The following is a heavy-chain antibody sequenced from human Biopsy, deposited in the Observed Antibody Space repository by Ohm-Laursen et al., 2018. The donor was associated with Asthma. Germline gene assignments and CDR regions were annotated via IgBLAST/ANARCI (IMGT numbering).Heavy chain of an antibody. V-gene: IGHV1-18*01. D-gene: IGHD3-10*01. CDR1: GYTFNSAG. Sequence: ATVKISCNTSGYTFNSAGITWVRQAPGQGLEWMGWISVYNGNTKVAQKLQDRVTMITDTSTSTACMELRSLRSDDTAVYFCARAVDYSHYYGIGVWGQGTTVTVS. J-gene: IGHJ6*02. CDR2: ISVYNGNT. CDR3: ARAVDYSHYYGIGV.